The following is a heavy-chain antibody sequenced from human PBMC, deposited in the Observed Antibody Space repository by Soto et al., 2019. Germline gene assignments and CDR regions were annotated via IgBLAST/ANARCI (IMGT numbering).Heavy chain of an antibody. CDR2: INPNSGGT. CDR1: GGTFSSYA. J-gene: IGHJ3*02. D-gene: IGHD2-8*01. CDR3: AGPTRGYCTTGLCSPPFAFEI. V-gene: IGHV1-2*04. Sequence: ASVKVSCKASGGTFSSYAISWVRQAPGQGVEWMGWINPNSGGTNYAQRFQGWVTMTRDTSISTAYTELSRLRSDDTAVFYCAGPTRGYCTTGLCSPPFAFEIWDKERMFT.